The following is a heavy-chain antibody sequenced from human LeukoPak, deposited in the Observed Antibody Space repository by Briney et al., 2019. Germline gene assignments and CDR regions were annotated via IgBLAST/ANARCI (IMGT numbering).Heavy chain of an antibody. Sequence: GGSLRLSCGASGFTFSSYSMNRVRQAPGKGLEWVSSISSSSSYIYYADSVKGRFTISRDNARNSLYLQMNSLRAEDTAVYYCARAGRDCSSTSCYMYYYYMDVWGKGTTVTVSS. D-gene: IGHD2-2*02. CDR2: ISSSSSYI. CDR1: GFTFSSYS. J-gene: IGHJ6*03. CDR3: ARAGRDCSSTSCYMYYYYMDV. V-gene: IGHV3-21*01.